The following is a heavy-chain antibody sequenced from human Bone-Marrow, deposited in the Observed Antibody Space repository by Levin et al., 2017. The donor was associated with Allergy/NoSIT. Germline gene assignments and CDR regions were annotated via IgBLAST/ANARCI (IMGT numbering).Heavy chain of an antibody. Sequence: PVASVKVSCKASGYTFSSYAMNWVRQAPGQRLEWMGWINAGNGNTKYSQKFQGRVTITRDTSASTAYMELSSLRSEDTAVYYCTRGRGSYYFDYWGQGTLVTVSS. D-gene: IGHD3-16*01. V-gene: IGHV1-3*01. CDR2: INAGNGNT. CDR1: GYTFSSYA. J-gene: IGHJ4*02. CDR3: TRGRGSYYFDY.